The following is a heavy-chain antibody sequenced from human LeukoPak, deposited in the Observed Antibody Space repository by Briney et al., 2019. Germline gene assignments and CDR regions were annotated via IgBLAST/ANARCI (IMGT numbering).Heavy chain of an antibody. Sequence: PGGSLRLSCAASGFTFSSYWMHWVRQAPGKGLVWVSRINSDGSSTSYADSVKGRFTISRDNAKDTLYLQMNSLRAEDTAVYYCARYCSGGSCYSRDYWGQGTLVTVSS. V-gene: IGHV3-74*01. J-gene: IGHJ4*02. CDR1: GFTFSSYW. CDR3: ARYCSGGSCYSRDY. CDR2: INSDGSST. D-gene: IGHD2-15*01.